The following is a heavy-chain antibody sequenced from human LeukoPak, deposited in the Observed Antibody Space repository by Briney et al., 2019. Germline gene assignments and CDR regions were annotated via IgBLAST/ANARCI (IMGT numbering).Heavy chain of an antibody. Sequence: GGSLRLSCAASGFTFSNYVIHWVRQAPGKGLEWVAVISYDGSNKYYADSVKGRFTISRDNSKNTLYLQMNSLRAEDTAVYYCARHTYSSGWHQPYYYYYMDVWGKGTTVTVSS. V-gene: IGHV3-30-3*01. CDR1: GFTFSNYV. J-gene: IGHJ6*03. CDR3: ARHTYSSGWHQPYYYYYMDV. D-gene: IGHD6-19*01. CDR2: ISYDGSNK.